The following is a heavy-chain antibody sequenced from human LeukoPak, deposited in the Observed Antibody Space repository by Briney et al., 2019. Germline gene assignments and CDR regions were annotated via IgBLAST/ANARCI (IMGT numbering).Heavy chain of an antibody. D-gene: IGHD3-9*01. CDR3: ARDDFVSGHDILTAYFYYYYMDV. CDR1: GFTFSSYW. V-gene: IGHV3-7*01. Sequence: GGSLRLSCAASGFTFSSYWMSRVRQAPGKGLEWVANIKQDGNEKYYVDSVKGRFTISRDNAKNSLYLQMNSPRAEDTAVYYCARDDFVSGHDILTAYFYYYYMDVWGKGTTVTVSS. CDR2: IKQDGNEK. J-gene: IGHJ6*03.